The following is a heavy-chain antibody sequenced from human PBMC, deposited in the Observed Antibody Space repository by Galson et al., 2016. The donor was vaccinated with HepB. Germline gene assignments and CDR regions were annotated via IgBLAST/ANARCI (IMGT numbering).Heavy chain of an antibody. V-gene: IGHV3-30*18. Sequence: SLRLSCAVSGFTFSRYGMYWVRQAPAKGLEWVALISYDGSNKYYADSVKGRFTISRDKSKNTLYLQMNSLRAEDTAVYYCAKEGCYYDSSGCGFDYWGQGTLVTVSS. D-gene: IGHD3-22*01. J-gene: IGHJ4*02. CDR1: GFTFSRYG. CDR3: AKEGCYYDSSGCGFDY. CDR2: ISYDGSNK.